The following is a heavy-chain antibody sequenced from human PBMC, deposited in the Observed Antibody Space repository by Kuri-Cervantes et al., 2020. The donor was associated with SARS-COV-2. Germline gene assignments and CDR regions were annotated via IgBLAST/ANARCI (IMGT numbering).Heavy chain of an antibody. V-gene: IGHV3-30*12. CDR2: ISYDGSNK. CDR3: AREYGDYEDAFDI. Sequence: GESLKISCAASGFTFSSYGLHWVRQAPDKGLEWVAVISYDGSNKYYADSVKGRFTISRDNSKNTLYLQMNSLRAEDTAVYYCAREYGDYEDAFDIWGQGTMVTVS. CDR1: GFTFSSYG. J-gene: IGHJ3*02. D-gene: IGHD4-17*01.